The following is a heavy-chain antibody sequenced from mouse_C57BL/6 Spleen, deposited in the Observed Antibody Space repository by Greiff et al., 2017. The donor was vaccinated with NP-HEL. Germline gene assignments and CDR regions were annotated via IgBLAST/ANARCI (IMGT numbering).Heavy chain of an antibody. Sequence: QVQLQQPGAELVRPGSSVKLSCKASGYTFTSYWMPWVKQRPIQGLEWIGNIDPSDSETHYNQKFKDKATLTVDKSSSTAYMQLSSLTSEDSAVYYCAREWSYDGYYGGVAYWGQGTLVTVSA. J-gene: IGHJ3*01. V-gene: IGHV1-52*01. CDR2: IDPSDSET. CDR1: GYTFTSYW. D-gene: IGHD2-3*01. CDR3: AREWSYDGYYGGVAY.